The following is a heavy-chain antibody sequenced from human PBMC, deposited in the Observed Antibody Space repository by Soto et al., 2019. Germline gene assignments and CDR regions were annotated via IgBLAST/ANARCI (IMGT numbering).Heavy chain of an antibody. J-gene: IGHJ4*02. V-gene: IGHV3-33*01. Sequence: GGSLRLSCAASGFTFSSYGMHWVRQAPGKGLEWVAVIWYDGSNKYYADSVKGRFTISRDNSKNTLYLQMNSLRAEDTAVYYCARVRYSYGSLDSEFDYWGQGTLVTVSS. CDR2: IWYDGSNK. CDR1: GFTFSSYG. D-gene: IGHD5-18*01. CDR3: ARVRYSYGSLDSEFDY.